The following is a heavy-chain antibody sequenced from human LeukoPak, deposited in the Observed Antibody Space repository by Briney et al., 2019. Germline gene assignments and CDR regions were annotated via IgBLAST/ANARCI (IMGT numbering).Heavy chain of an antibody. CDR2: IWYDGSNK. V-gene: IGHV3-33*01. Sequence: GGSLRPSCAASGFTFSSYGMHWVRQAPGKGLEWVAVIWYDGSNKYYADSVKGRFTISRDNSKNTLYLQMNSLRAEDTAVYYCARDDYYDSSGFDYWGQGTLVTVSS. CDR3: ARDDYYDSSGFDY. J-gene: IGHJ4*02. CDR1: GFTFSSYG. D-gene: IGHD3-22*01.